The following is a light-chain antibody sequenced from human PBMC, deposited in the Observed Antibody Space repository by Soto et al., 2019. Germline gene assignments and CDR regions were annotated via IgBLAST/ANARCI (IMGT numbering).Light chain of an antibody. CDR1: QDISNY. Sequence: DIKMTQSPSSLSASVGDRVTITCQASQDISNYLNWYQQKPGKAPKLLIYDASNLETGDPSRFSGSGSGTDFTFTISSLQPEDIPTYYCQQYDNLPLFTFGHGTKVDIK. CDR3: QQYDNLPLFT. V-gene: IGKV1-33*01. CDR2: DAS. J-gene: IGKJ3*01.